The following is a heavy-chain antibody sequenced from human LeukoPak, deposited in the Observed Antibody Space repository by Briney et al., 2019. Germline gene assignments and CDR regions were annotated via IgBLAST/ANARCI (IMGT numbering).Heavy chain of an antibody. D-gene: IGHD5-18*01. J-gene: IGHJ5*02. CDR2: INWNGGST. V-gene: IGHV3-20*04. CDR3: AREGVIAYSYDPVLRGFDP. CDR1: GFTLDDYG. Sequence: PGGSQRLSCAASGFTLDDYGMPWVRHAPGKGLEWVSGINWNGGSTRYADSVKGRFTISRDNAKNSLYLQMNSLRAEDTALYYCAREGVIAYSYDPVLRGFDPWGQGTLVTVSS.